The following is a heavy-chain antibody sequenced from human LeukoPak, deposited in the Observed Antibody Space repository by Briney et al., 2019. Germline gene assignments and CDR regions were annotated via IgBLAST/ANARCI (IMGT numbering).Heavy chain of an antibody. D-gene: IGHD1-26*01. CDR3: ATDSLKYSGSYPSIDDAFDI. V-gene: IGHV1-24*01. CDR1: GYTLTELS. CDR2: FDPEDGET. J-gene: IGHJ3*02. Sequence: GASVKVSCKVSGYTLTELSMHWVRQAPGKGLEWMGGFDPEDGETIYAQKFQGRVTMTEDTSTDTAYMELSSLRSGDTAVYYCATDSLKYSGSYPSIDDAFDIWGQGTMVTVSS.